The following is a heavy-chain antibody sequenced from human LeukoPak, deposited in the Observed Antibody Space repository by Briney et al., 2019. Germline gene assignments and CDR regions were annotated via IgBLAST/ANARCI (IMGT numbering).Heavy chain of an antibody. CDR1: GGSFSGYY. CDR2: IYTSGST. V-gene: IGHV4-4*07. Sequence: SETLSLTCAVYGGSFSGYYWSWIRQPAGKGLEWIGRIYTSGSTNYNPSLKSRVTMSVDTSKNQFSLKLSSVTAADTAVYYCARDGSLANMVRGVINLRWGQGTLVTVSS. D-gene: IGHD3-10*01. J-gene: IGHJ4*02. CDR3: ARDGSLANMVRGVINLR.